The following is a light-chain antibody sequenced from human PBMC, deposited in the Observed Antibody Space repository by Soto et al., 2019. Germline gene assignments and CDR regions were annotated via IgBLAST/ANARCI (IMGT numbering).Light chain of an antibody. J-gene: IGKJ2*01. CDR3: MQALQTRYT. CDR2: LGS. Sequence: DIVMTQSPLSLPVTPGEPASISCRSSQSLLHSNGYNYLDWYLQKPGQSPQLLIYLGSNRASGVPDRFSGSVSGTDFTLKISRVEAEDVGVYYCMQALQTRYTCGQGTKLEIK. CDR1: QSLLHSNGYNY. V-gene: IGKV2-28*01.